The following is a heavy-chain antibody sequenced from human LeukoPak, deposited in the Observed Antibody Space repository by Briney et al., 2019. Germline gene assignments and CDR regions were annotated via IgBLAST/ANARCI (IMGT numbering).Heavy chain of an antibody. D-gene: IGHD2-2*01. J-gene: IGHJ3*02. Sequence: ASVKVSCKASGYTFTGYYMHWMRQAPGQGLEWMGWINLNSGGTNYAQKFQGRVTMTRDTSISTAYMELSRLRSDDTAVYYCASLGYCSSTSCRRGAFDIWGQGTMVTVSS. CDR2: INLNSGGT. V-gene: IGHV1-2*02. CDR3: ASLGYCSSTSCRRGAFDI. CDR1: GYTFTGYY.